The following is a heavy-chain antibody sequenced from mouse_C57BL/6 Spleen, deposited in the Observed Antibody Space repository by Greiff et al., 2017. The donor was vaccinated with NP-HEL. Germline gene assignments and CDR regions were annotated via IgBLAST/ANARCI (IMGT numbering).Heavy chain of an antibody. CDR1: GFTFSSYA. D-gene: IGHD2-3*01. CDR3: TRDGVLYDGPYYYAMDY. J-gene: IGHJ4*01. CDR2: ISSGGDYI. Sequence: EVQVVESGEGLVKPGGSLKLSCAASGFTFSSYAMSWVRQTPEKRLEWVAYISSGGDYIYYADTVKGRFTISRANARNTLYLQMSSLKSEDTAMYYCTRDGVLYDGPYYYAMDYWGQGTSVTVSS. V-gene: IGHV5-9-1*02.